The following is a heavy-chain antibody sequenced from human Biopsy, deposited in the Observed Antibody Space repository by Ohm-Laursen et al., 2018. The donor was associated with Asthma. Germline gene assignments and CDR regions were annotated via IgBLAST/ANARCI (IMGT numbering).Heavy chain of an antibody. J-gene: IGHJ3*02. CDR3: ARQGYDFWSGYFDAFDI. V-gene: IGHV4-39*01. CDR2: IYYSGST. D-gene: IGHD3-3*01. Sequence: GTLSLTCSVSGGSISSSSYYWGWIRQPPGKGLEWIGSIYYSGSTYYNPSLKSRVTISVDTSKNQFSLKLSSVTAADTAVYYCARQGYDFWSGYFDAFDIWGQGTMVTVSS. CDR1: GGSISSSSYY.